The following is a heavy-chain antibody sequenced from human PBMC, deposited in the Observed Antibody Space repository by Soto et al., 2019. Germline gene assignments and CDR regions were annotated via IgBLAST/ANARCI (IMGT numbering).Heavy chain of an antibody. CDR1: GFTFSSYG. CDR2: IWSDGSTK. J-gene: IGHJ4*02. CDR3: ARDGSGNYCVDH. V-gene: IGHV3-33*01. Sequence: GSLRLSCAASGFTFSSYGMHWVRQAPGKGLEWVAVIWSDGSTKYSADSVKGRFAISRDNSKSTLFLQMNSLRAEDTAVYYCARDGSGNYCVDHWGQGTLVTVSS. D-gene: IGHD3-10*01.